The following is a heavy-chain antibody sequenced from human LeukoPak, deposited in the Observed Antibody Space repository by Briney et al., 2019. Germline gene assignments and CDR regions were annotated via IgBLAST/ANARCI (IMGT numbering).Heavy chain of an antibody. D-gene: IGHD6-19*01. CDR2: INPNTGNP. CDR1: GYTFTRYA. Sequence: ASVKVSCKASGYTFTRYAMNWLRQAPGQGLEWTGWINPNTGNPTYAQAFTGRFVFSLDTSVSTAYLQISSLNTADTAVYYCAIDQPAAGVSNFDSWGQGTLVTVSS. J-gene: IGHJ4*02. CDR3: AIDQPAAGVSNFDS. V-gene: IGHV7-4-1*02.